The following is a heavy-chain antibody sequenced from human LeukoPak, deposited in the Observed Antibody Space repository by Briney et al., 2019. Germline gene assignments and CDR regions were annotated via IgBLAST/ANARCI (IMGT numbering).Heavy chain of an antibody. J-gene: IGHJ4*02. CDR2: IYTTGAT. CDR1: SGSINSYY. Sequence: PSETLSLTCTVSSGSINSYYWGWVRQPPGKGLEWIGRIYTTGATQYNPSLKSRVTMSVDTSTNQFSLNLRSMTAADTAVYYCGRQGYTASHYFFDYCSQGSLVAVS. CDR3: GRQGYTASHYFFDY. D-gene: IGHD2-2*02. V-gene: IGHV4-4*07.